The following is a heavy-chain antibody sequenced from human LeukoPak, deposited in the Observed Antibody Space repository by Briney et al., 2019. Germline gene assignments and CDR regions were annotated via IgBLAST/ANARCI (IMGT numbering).Heavy chain of an antibody. Sequence: WASVTVSCKASGYTFTSYGISWVRQAPGQGLEWMGWISAYNGKTNYAQKLQGRVTMNTDTSTSTAYMELRSLRSDDTAVYYCARVGPHYGSGKLEDYWGQGTLVTVSS. CDR3: ARVGPHYGSGKLEDY. V-gene: IGHV1-18*04. CDR2: ISAYNGKT. J-gene: IGHJ4*02. CDR1: GYTFTSYG. D-gene: IGHD3-10*01.